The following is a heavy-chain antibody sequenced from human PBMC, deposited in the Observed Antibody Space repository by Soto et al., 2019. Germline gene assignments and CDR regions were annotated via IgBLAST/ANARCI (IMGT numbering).Heavy chain of an antibody. V-gene: IGHV4-59*01. D-gene: IGHD5-12*01. CDR3: ARVAADIASWLDP. CDR2: IYYSGVT. Sequence: QWQLQESGPGLVKPSETLSLTCTVSGDSISTYNWGWIRQPPGKGLEWIGCIYYSGVTNYNPSLKSRVTISVDTPKNQLSLKLNSVTAADTAVYYCARVAADIASWLDPWGQGTLVTVSS. J-gene: IGHJ5*02. CDR1: GDSISTYN.